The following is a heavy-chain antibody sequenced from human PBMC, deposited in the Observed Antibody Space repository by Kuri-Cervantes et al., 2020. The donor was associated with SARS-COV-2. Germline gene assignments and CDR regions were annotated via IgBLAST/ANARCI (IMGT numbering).Heavy chain of an antibody. CDR2: IYTSGST. D-gene: IGHD5-24*01. J-gene: IGHJ3*02. CDR3: ARQVGYNYYHDAFDI. V-gene: IGHV4-61*09. CDR1: GGSISSGSYY. Sequence: SETLSLTCTVSGGSISSGSYYWSWIRQPAGKGLEWIGHIYTSGSTNYNPSLKSRVTISVDTSKNQFSLKLSSVTAADAAVYYCARQVGYNYYHDAFDIWGQGTMVTVSS.